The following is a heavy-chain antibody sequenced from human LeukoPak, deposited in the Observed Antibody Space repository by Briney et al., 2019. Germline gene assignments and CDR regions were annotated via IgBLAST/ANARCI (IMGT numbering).Heavy chain of an antibody. Sequence: GESLKISCQGSGYSFTSYWIGWVRQMPGKGLEWMGIIYPGDSDTRYSPSFQGQVTISADKSISTAYLQWSSLKASDTAMYYCARPRDNWNDNFDYWGQGTLVTVSS. CDR3: ARPRDNWNDNFDY. CDR1: GYSFTSYW. CDR2: IYPGDSDT. V-gene: IGHV5-51*01. J-gene: IGHJ4*02. D-gene: IGHD1-20*01.